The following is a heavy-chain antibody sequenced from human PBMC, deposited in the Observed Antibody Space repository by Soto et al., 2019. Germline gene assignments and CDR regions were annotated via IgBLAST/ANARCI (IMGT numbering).Heavy chain of an antibody. Sequence: ASETLSLTCAVSSGSISSSNWWSWVRQPPGKGLEWIGGIFHSGSAYYSPSLEGRVTMSVDTSKNQFSVNLNSVTAADTAVYFCGRPGGDFVLPSDYWGPGTLVTVSS. CDR1: SGSISSSNW. V-gene: IGHV4-4*02. CDR3: GRPGGDFVLPSDY. J-gene: IGHJ4*02. CDR2: IFHSGSA. D-gene: IGHD2-21*02.